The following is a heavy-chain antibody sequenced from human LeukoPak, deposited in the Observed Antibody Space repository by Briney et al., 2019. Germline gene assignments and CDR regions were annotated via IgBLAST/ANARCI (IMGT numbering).Heavy chain of an antibody. CDR1: GFTFSSYS. Sequence: PGGSLRLSCAASGFTFSSYSMNWVRQAPGKGLEWVSSISSSSSYIYYADSVKGRFTISRDNAKNSLYLQMNSLRAEDTAVYYCASTHSPTKYCSGGSCYSGRDYWGQGTLVTVSS. D-gene: IGHD2-15*01. V-gene: IGHV3-21*01. CDR2: ISSSSSYI. J-gene: IGHJ4*02. CDR3: ASTHSPTKYCSGGSCYSGRDY.